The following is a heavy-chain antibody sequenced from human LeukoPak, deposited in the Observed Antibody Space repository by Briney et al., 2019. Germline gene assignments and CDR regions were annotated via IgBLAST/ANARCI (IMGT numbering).Heavy chain of an antibody. D-gene: IGHD3-22*01. V-gene: IGHV3-74*01. CDR2: INSDGSST. CDR3: AREVWNYDSSGYYGYYFDY. J-gene: IGHJ4*02. Sequence: GGSLRLSCAASGFTFSSYWMHWVRQAPGKGLVWVSRINSDGSSTSYADSVKGRFTVSRDNAKNTLYLQMNSLRADDTAVYYCAREVWNYDSSGYYGYYFDYWGQGTLVTVSS. CDR1: GFTFSSYW.